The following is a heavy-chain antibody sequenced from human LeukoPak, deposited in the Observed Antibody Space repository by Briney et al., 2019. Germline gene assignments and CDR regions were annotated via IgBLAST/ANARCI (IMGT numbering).Heavy chain of an antibody. J-gene: IGHJ4*02. CDR1: GFTFSSYS. CDR2: ISSSSSYI. D-gene: IGHD2-21*02. CDR3: ARDPPPVTAGYYFEY. Sequence: GRSLRLSCAASGFTFSSYSMNWVGQAPGKGLEWGSSISSSSSYIYYADSVKGRFTISRDNAKNSLYLQMNSLRAEDTAVYYCARDPPPVTAGYYFEYWGQGTLVSVFS. V-gene: IGHV3-21*01.